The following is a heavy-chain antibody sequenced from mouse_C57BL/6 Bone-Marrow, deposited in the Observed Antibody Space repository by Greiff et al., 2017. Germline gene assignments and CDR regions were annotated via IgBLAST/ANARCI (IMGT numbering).Heavy chain of an antibody. Sequence: QVQLKQPGAELVRPGTSVKLSCKASGYTFTSYWMHWVKQRPGQGLEWIGVIDPSDSYTNYNQKFKGKATLTVDTSSSTAYMQLSSLTSEDSAVYYCARDSKGYWGQGTTLTVSS. CDR1: GYTFTSYW. CDR3: ARDSKGY. V-gene: IGHV1-59*01. D-gene: IGHD2-5*01. CDR2: IDPSDSYT. J-gene: IGHJ2*01.